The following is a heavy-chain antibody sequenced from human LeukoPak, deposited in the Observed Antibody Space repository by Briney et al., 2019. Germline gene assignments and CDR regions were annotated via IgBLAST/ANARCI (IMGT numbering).Heavy chain of an antibody. CDR3: ARAHVASATYYYGSGRGGYFDY. D-gene: IGHD3-10*01. Sequence: ASVKVSCKASGYTFTSYYMHWVRQAPGQGLEWMGIINPSGGSTSYAQKFQGRVTMTRDTSTSTVYMELSSLRSEDTAVYYCARAHVASATYYYGSGRGGYFDYWGQGTLVTVSS. CDR1: GYTFTSYY. CDR2: INPSGGST. J-gene: IGHJ4*02. V-gene: IGHV1-46*01.